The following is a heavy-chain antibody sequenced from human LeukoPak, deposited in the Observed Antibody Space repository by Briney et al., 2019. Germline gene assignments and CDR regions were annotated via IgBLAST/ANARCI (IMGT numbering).Heavy chain of an antibody. J-gene: IGHJ5*02. V-gene: IGHV4-59*01. CDR1: GGSINYYY. CDR3: ARGKAAAASTLPFDP. CDR2: ICYSGST. D-gene: IGHD6-13*01. Sequence: SETLSLTCTVSGGSINYYYWNWIRQPPGKGLEWIGHICYSGSTNYNSSLKSRVTISVDTSRNQFSLKLSSLTAADTAVYYCARGKAAAASTLPFDPWGQGTLVTDSS.